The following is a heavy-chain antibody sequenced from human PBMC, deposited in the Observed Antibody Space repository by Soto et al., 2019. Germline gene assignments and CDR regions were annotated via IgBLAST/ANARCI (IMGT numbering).Heavy chain of an antibody. CDR1: GFTFSSYA. CDR2: ISYDGSNK. D-gene: IGHD5-12*01. Sequence: QVQLVESGGGVVQPGRSLRLSCAASGFTFSSYAMHWVRQAPGKGLEWVAVISYDGSNKYYADSVKGRFTISRDNSKNTLYLQMNSRRAEDTAVYYCARDTVGGVATMIGDYWGQGALVTVSS. J-gene: IGHJ4*02. V-gene: IGHV3-30-3*01. CDR3: ARDTVGGVATMIGDY.